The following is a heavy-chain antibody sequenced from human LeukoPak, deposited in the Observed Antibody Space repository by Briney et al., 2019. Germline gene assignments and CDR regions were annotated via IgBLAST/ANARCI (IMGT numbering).Heavy chain of an antibody. CDR1: GGSISSSYY. J-gene: IGHJ4*02. V-gene: IGHV4-39*01. CDR3: ARQGYYYDSSGYLPPISPIDY. D-gene: IGHD3-22*01. Sequence: SETLSLTCTVSGGSISSSYYWGWIRQPPGKGLEWIGSIYYSGSTYYNPSLKSRVTISVDTSKNQFSLKLSSVTAADTAVYYCARQGYYYDSSGYLPPISPIDYWGQGTLVTVSS. CDR2: IYYSGST.